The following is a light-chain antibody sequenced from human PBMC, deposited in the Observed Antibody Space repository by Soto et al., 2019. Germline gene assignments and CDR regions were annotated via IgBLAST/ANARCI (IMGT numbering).Light chain of an antibody. CDR2: KAS. CDR3: QQYSDYPLT. Sequence: DIQMTQSPSTLSASVGDRVTITCRASQSVTNYLAWYQQKPGKAPNLLIYKASSLESGVPSRFSGSGSGTEFTLTISSLQSDDFARYYCQQYSDYPLTFGGGTKVEIK. J-gene: IGKJ4*01. V-gene: IGKV1-5*03. CDR1: QSVTNY.